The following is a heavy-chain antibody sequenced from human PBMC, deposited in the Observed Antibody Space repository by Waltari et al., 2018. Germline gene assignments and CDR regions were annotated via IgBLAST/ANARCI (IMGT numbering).Heavy chain of an antibody. CDR1: GYTFTTFT. V-gene: IGHV1-3*01. CDR2: IIPGSGDT. Sequence: QVQLVQSGAEVKKPGASVKVSCTASGYTFTTFTIQWVRQAPGQGLQWMGFIIPGSGDTQYSRDFQGRVTITRDTSASTAYMELTSLTSEDTAVYYCGREAREGHSPMAYLDYWGQGTLVTVSS. CDR3: GREAREGHSPMAYLDY. J-gene: IGHJ4*02. D-gene: IGHD3-10*01.